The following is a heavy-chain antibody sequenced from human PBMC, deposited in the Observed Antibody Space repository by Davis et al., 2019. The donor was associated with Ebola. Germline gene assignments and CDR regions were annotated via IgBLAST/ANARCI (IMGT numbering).Heavy chain of an antibody. Sequence: GGSLRLSCAASGFVFSNYVMSWVRRAPGKGLEWVSTLGLSADTYYADSVKGRFAISRDNSRGTLYLQMNSLRVEDSAIYYCVKDSSNIWFDIWGQGTLVTVSS. CDR1: GFVFSNYV. CDR3: VKDSSNIWFDI. D-gene: IGHD2/OR15-2a*01. CDR2: LGLSADT. J-gene: IGHJ3*02. V-gene: IGHV3-23*01.